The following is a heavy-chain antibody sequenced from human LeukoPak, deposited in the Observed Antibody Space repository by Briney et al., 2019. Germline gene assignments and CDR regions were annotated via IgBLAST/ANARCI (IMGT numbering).Heavy chain of an antibody. V-gene: IGHV3-23*01. CDR2: IRNFGET. D-gene: IGHD4-17*01. Sequence: PGASLRLSCAASGFTFRNYAMARVRQAPGKGLEWVSSIRNFGETHYADSVRGRFIISRDNSQNTLYLQMNSLRAEDSALYYCANIPPFDYGDYAIRLDWGQGTLVTVSS. J-gene: IGHJ4*02. CDR1: GFTFRNYA. CDR3: ANIPPFDYGDYAIRLD.